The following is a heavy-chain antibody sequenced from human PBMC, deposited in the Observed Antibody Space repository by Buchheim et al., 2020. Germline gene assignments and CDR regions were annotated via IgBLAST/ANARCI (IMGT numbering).Heavy chain of an antibody. J-gene: IGHJ4*03. CDR2: ISYDGKNK. D-gene: IGHD6-19*01. Sequence: VQVVESGGGVVQPGRSLRLSCGASGFPFSIYTMNWVRQAPGKGLEWVAVISYDGKNKDYAESVKGRFTISSDNSKHTVDSEMNSLRGDDTAVYYCATNAVAGHEGYWGQGT. V-gene: IGHV3-30*04. CDR3: ATNAVAGHEGY. CDR1: GFPFSIYT.